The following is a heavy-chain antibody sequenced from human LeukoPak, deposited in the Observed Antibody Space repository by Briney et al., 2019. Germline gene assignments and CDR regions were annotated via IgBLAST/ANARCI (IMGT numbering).Heavy chain of an antibody. CDR2: ISSSSSSI. Sequence: GGSLRLSCAASGFTFITYSMNWVRQAPGKGLEWVSYISSSSSSIYYADSVKGRFTISRDNAKNSLYLQMNSLRDEDTAVYYCARDRQDRSGWSNAFDIWGQGTLVTVSS. D-gene: IGHD6-19*01. J-gene: IGHJ3*02. CDR1: GFTFITYS. V-gene: IGHV3-48*02. CDR3: ARDRQDRSGWSNAFDI.